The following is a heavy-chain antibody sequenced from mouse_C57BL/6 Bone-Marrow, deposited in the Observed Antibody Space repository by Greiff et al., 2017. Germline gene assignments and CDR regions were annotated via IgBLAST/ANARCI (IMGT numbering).Heavy chain of an antibody. CDR3: VRHWATAFDY. D-gene: IGHD1-2*01. J-gene: IGHJ2*01. CDR2: IRSKSNNYAT. Sequence: EVKVVESGGGLVQPKGSLKLSCAASGFSFNTYAMNWVRQAPGKGLEWVARIRSKSNNYATYYAVSVKDRFTISRDDSESMLYLQMNNLKTEDTAMYYCVRHWATAFDYWGQGTTLTVSS. V-gene: IGHV10-1*01. CDR1: GFSFNTYA.